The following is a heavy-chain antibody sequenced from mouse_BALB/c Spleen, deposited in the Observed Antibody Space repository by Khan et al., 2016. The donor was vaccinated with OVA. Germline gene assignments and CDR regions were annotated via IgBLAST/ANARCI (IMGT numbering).Heavy chain of an antibody. J-gene: IGHJ4*01. Sequence: QVQLKKSGPGLVAPSQSLSITCTVSGFSLSRYNIHWVRQPPGKGLEWLGMIWGGGGTDYNSTLKIRLSISKDNSKSQVFLKMNSPQTDDTAMYYCARAYYRYDGYYAMDYWGQGTSVTVSS. CDR1: GFSLSRYN. CDR3: ARAYYRYDGYYAMDY. D-gene: IGHD2-14*01. CDR2: IWGGGGT. V-gene: IGHV2-6-4*01.